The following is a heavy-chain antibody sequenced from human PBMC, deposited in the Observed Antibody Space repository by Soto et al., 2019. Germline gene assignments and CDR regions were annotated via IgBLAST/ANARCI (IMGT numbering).Heavy chain of an antibody. CDR2: IYKSTTT. D-gene: IGHD2-15*01. CDR1: GDSISTVDYF. J-gene: IGHJ5*01. CDR3: ARGRYCLTGRCFPNWFDS. V-gene: IGHV4-30-4*01. Sequence: TRSLTCSVSGDSISTVDYFWAWIRQPPGQALEYIGYIYKSTTTYYNPSFESRVAISLDTSKSQFSLTVTSVTAADTAVYFCARGRYCLTGRCFPNWFDSWGQGTLVTVSS.